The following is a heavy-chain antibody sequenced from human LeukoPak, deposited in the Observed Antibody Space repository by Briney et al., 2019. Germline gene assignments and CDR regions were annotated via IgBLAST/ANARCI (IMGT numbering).Heavy chain of an antibody. CDR1: GFTFSDFA. J-gene: IGHJ4*02. D-gene: IGHD4-11*01. V-gene: IGHV3-23*01. CDR3: AKERGSSNYVRQFDY. Sequence: GGSLRLSCAASGFTFSDFAMSWVRQAPGKGLEWVSGIGGADPYYADSVRGRSTISRDNSKNTLHLQMNSLRAEDTAVYYCAKERGSSNYVRQFDYWGQGTLVTVSS. CDR2: IGGADP.